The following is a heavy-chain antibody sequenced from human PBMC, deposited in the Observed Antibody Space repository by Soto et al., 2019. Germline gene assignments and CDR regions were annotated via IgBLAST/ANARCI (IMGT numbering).Heavy chain of an antibody. CDR3: ARAHELDTLSVDY. Sequence: ASVKVSCKASGYTFTGYYMHWVRQAPGQGLAWMGWINPNSGGTNYAQKFQGRVTMTRDTPISTAYMELSRLRSDVTAVYYCARAHELDTLSVDYWGQGTLVTVSS. V-gene: IGHV1-2*02. CDR1: GYTFTGYY. CDR2: INPNSGGT. J-gene: IGHJ4*02. D-gene: IGHD5-18*01.